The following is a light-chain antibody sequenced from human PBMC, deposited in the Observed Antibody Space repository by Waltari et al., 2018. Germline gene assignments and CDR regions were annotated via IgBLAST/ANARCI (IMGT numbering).Light chain of an antibody. Sequence: EIVLTQFQGTACLSPGERATLSCRASQSVNNNNLAWYQKKTGQAPRLVIYGASSRATGIPNRFRGNGSGTDFSLTISRLTPENFAVYYCQHHVNLPATFSPGTKVNIK. V-gene: IGKV3-20*01. CDR2: GAS. CDR1: QSVNNNN. CDR3: QHHVNLPAT. J-gene: IGKJ1*01.